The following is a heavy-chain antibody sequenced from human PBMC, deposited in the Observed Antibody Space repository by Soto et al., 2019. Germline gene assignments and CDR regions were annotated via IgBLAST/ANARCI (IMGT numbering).Heavy chain of an antibody. V-gene: IGHV3-64D*06. CDR2: ITSDGDST. CDR3: VKGNQLLRYYFEF. D-gene: IGHD2-15*01. Sequence: GGSLRLSCSVSGFTFSRYAMHWVRQAPGKGLEYVSGITSDGDSTWHADSVKDRFTISRDNSKNTLFLQMSSLRVEDTAIYFCVKGNQLLRYYFEFWGPGTLVTVSS. CDR1: GFTFSRYA. J-gene: IGHJ4*01.